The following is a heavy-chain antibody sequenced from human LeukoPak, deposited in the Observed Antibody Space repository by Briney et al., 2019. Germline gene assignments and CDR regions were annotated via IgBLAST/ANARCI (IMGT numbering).Heavy chain of an antibody. D-gene: IGHD3-16*01. CDR3: AKLVGGLGAFDI. J-gene: IGHJ3*02. CDR1: GFTFSSYA. Sequence: GGSLRLSCAASGFTFSSYAMSWVRQAPGKGLEWVSAISGSGGSTYYADSVKGRFTISRDNSKNTLYLQMISLRAEDTAVYYCAKLVGGLGAFDIWGQGTMVTVSS. V-gene: IGHV3-23*01. CDR2: ISGSGGST.